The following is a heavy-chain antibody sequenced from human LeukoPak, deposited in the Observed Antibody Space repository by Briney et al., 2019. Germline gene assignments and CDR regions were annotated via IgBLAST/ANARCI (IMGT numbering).Heavy chain of an antibody. CDR1: GGSISSSNW. Sequence: PSETLSLTCAVSGGSISSSNWWSWVRQPPGKGLGWIGEIYHSGSTNYNPSLKSRVTISVDKSKNQFSLKLSSVTAADTAVYYCARGGVHSSGWFYYFDYWGQGTLVTVSS. CDR2: IYHSGST. J-gene: IGHJ4*02. CDR3: ARGGVHSSGWFYYFDY. D-gene: IGHD6-19*01. V-gene: IGHV4-4*02.